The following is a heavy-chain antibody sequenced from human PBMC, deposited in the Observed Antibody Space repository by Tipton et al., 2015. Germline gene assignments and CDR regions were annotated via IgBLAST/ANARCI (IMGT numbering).Heavy chain of an antibody. Sequence: SLRLSCAASGFTFRNFNFNWVRQAPGKGLEWVSSISGSSYDMYYSDSVKGRFTISRDNAKNSLYLQMNSLRAEDTAVYYCARGDASYYFDYWGQGTLVTVSS. V-gene: IGHV3-21*01. J-gene: IGHJ4*02. CDR2: ISGSSYDM. CDR1: GFTFRNFN. CDR3: ARGDASYYFDY.